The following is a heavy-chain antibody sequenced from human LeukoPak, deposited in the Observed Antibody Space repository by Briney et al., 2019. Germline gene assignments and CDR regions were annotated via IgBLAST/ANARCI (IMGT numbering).Heavy chain of an antibody. CDR3: ARGVPPYGSGSYYFDY. CDR2: INHSGST. CDR1: GGSFSGYY. J-gene: IGHJ4*02. D-gene: IGHD3-10*01. Sequence: SETLSLTCGVYGGSFSGYYWSWIRQPPGKGLEWIGEINHSGSTNYNPSLKSRVTISVDTSKNQFSLQLSSVTAADTAVYYCARGVPPYGSGSYYFDYWGQGTLVTVSS. V-gene: IGHV4-34*01.